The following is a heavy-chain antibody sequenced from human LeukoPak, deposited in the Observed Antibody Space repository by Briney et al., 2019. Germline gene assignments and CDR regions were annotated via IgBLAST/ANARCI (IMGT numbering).Heavy chain of an antibody. CDR3: ATRGSDFWSGFDF. Sequence: GASVKVSCKLSGNTLRELPIQWVRQAGGKGLEWMAGFDPENAEIVYAQKFQGRVTMTEDTSTNTAYMELTSLTSVDTALYYCATRGSDFWSGFDFWGQGTQVTVSS. D-gene: IGHD3-3*01. V-gene: IGHV1-24*01. CDR2: FDPENAEI. J-gene: IGHJ4*02. CDR1: GNTLRELP.